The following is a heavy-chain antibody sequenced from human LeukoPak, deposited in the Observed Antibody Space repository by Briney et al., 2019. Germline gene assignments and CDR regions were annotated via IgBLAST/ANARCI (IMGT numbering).Heavy chain of an antibody. J-gene: IGHJ4*02. CDR2: INHSGST. Sequence: PSETLSLTCAVYGGSFSGYYWSWIRQPPGKGLGWIGEINHSGSTNYNPSLKSRVTISVDTSKNQFSLKLSSVTAADTAVYYCARGRSRNYYGSGSFGYWGQGTLVTVSS. V-gene: IGHV4-34*01. CDR3: ARGRSRNYYGSGSFGY. CDR1: GGSFSGYY. D-gene: IGHD3-10*01.